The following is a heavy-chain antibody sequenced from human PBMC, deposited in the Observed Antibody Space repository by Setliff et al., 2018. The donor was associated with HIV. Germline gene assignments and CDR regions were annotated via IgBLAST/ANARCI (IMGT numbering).Heavy chain of an antibody. D-gene: IGHD5-12*01. CDR3: AKGASFSGSYFDY. J-gene: IGHJ4*02. Sequence: GGSLRLSCAASGFRFSTYWMTWVRQAPGKGLEWVSAISGDGGDTAYADSLKGRFTISRDTSKNTLHLHMNSLRAEDTAVYYCAKGASFSGSYFDYWGQGALVTVSS. CDR2: ISGDGGDT. V-gene: IGHV3-23*01. CDR1: GFRFSTYW.